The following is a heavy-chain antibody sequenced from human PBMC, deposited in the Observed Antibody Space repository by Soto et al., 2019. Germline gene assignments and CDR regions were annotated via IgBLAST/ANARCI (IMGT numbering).Heavy chain of an antibody. J-gene: IGHJ5*02. Sequence: SETLSLTCTVSGGSISSSSYYWGWIRQPPGKGLEWIGNIYYSGSTYYNPSLKSRVTISVDTSKNQFSLKLSSVTAADTAVYYCAREMHYDFWSGSRRINWFDPWGQGTLVTVSS. D-gene: IGHD3-3*01. V-gene: IGHV4-39*07. CDR3: AREMHYDFWSGSRRINWFDP. CDR2: IYYSGST. CDR1: GGSISSSSYY.